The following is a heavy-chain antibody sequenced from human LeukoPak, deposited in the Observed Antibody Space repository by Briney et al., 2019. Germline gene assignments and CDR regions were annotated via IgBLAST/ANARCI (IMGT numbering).Heavy chain of an antibody. Sequence: KSSETLSLTCTVSGGSISSYYWSWIRQPPGKGLEWIGYIYYSGSTNYNPSLKSRVTISVDTPKNQFSLKLSSVTAADTAVYYCARTRYCSSTTCYYFDYWGQGTLVTVSS. D-gene: IGHD2-2*01. CDR3: ARTRYCSSTTCYYFDY. CDR1: GGSISSYY. J-gene: IGHJ4*02. V-gene: IGHV4-59*08. CDR2: IYYSGST.